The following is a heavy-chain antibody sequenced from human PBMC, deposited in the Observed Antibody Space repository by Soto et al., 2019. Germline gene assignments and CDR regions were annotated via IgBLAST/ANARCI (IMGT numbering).Heavy chain of an antibody. CDR2: IYWDDDE. D-gene: IGHD3-16*01. Sequence: ITLNESGPTLVKPTQPLTLTCTFSGVSFSTSGGGVGWIRQPPGKALEWLALIYWDDDERYSPSLKSRLTISRDTSKNRVVLKITNMDPEDTPTYSWAHKIGLNNWFAPWGPGLLGTVSS. V-gene: IGHV2-5*02. J-gene: IGHJ5*02. CDR3: AHKIGLNNWFAP. CDR1: GVSFSTSGGG.